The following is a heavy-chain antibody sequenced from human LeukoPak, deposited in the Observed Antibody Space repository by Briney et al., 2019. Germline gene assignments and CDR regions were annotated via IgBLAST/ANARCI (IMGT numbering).Heavy chain of an antibody. CDR2: IYYSGST. D-gene: IGHD1-26*01. J-gene: IGHJ4*02. V-gene: IGHV4-39*01. Sequence: PSETLSLTCTLSGGSIIRSSYYWGWIRQPPGEGLEWIGSIYYSGSTYYNPSLKSRVTISVDTSKNQFSLKLSSVTAADTAVYYCARHGAFFDYWGQGTLVTVSS. CDR3: ARHGAFFDY. CDR1: GGSIIRSSYY.